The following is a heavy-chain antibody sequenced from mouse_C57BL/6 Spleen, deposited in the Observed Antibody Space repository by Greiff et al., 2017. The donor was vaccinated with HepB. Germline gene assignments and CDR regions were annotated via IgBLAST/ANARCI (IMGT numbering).Heavy chain of an antibody. Sequence: VQLQQSGAELVRPGASVKLSCTASGFNIKDDYMHWVKQRPEQGLEWIGWIDPENGDTEYASKFQGKATITADTSSNTAYLQLSSLTSEDTAVYYCTTFTSYGSPWFAYWGQLTLVTVSA. J-gene: IGHJ3*01. CDR2: IDPENGDT. V-gene: IGHV14-4*01. CDR3: TTFTSYGSPWFAY. CDR1: GFNIKDDY. D-gene: IGHD1-1*01.